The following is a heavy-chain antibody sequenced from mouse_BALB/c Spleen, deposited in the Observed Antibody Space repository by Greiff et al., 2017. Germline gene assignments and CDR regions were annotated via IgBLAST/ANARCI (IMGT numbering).Heavy chain of an antibody. CDR2: ISSGSSTI. Sequence: EVQLVESGGGLVQPGGSRKLSCAASGFTFSSFGMHWVRQAPEKGLEWVAYISSGSSTIYYADTVKGRFTISRDNPKNTLFLQMTSLRSEDTAMYYCARGLLYYWGQGTTLTVSS. J-gene: IGHJ2*01. CDR3: ARGLLYY. D-gene: IGHD2-3*01. CDR1: GFTFSSFG. V-gene: IGHV5-17*02.